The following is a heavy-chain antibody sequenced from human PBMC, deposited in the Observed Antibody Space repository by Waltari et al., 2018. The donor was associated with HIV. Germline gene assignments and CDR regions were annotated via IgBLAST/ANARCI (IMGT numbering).Heavy chain of an antibody. CDR2: ISYEGSNK. J-gene: IGHJ6*02. CDR1: GFTFSSYG. D-gene: IGHD3-3*01. CDR3: AKDARFLDLDYYYGMDV. Sequence: QVQLVESGGGVVQPGRSLRLSCAASGFTFSSYGMHWVRQAPGKGRGWVAVISYEGSNKYDADSVKGRFTISRDNSKNTLYLQMNSLRAEDTAVYYCAKDARFLDLDYYYGMDVWGQGTTVTVSS. V-gene: IGHV3-30*18.